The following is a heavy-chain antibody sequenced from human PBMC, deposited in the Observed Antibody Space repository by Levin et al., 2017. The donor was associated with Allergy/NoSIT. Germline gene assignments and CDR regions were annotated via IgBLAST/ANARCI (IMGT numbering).Heavy chain of an antibody. CDR2: IFWDDDK. V-gene: IGHV2-5*02. D-gene: IGHD2-15*01. J-gene: IGHJ3*02. Sequence: SGPTLVKPTQTLTLTCTFSGVSLSSSGVAMGWIRQPPGEALEWLALIFWDDDKQYRPSLKSRLSITKDTSKNQVVLTMTNMDPADTATYYCVHPGVAFGYVSFDIWGQGTMVTVSS. CDR3: VHPGVAFGYVSFDI. CDR1: GVSLSSSGVA.